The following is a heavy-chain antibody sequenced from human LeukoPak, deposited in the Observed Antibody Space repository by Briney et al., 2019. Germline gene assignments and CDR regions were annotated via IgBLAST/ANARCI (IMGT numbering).Heavy chain of an antibody. Sequence: GGSLRLSCAASGFTFSSYAMHWVRQAPGKGLEYVSAISSNGGSTYYANSVKGRFTISRDNSKNTLYLQMGSLRAEDMAVYYCARVTVGCSSTSCCTFDYWGQGTLVTVSS. V-gene: IGHV3-64*01. CDR3: ARVTVGCSSTSCCTFDY. D-gene: IGHD2-2*02. CDR2: ISSNGGST. CDR1: GFTFSSYA. J-gene: IGHJ4*02.